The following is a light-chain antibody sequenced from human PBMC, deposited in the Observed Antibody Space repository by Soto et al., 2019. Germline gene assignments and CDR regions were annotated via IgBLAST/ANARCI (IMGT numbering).Light chain of an antibody. J-gene: IGKJ4*01. CDR1: QSVSSN. Sequence: EIVMTQSPATLSVSPGERATLSCRASQSVSSNLAWYQQKPGQAPRLLIYGASTRATGIPARLSGSGSGTEFTLTISSLQSEDFAVYYCQQYNNWPRALTFGGGTKVEIK. CDR3: QQYNNWPRALT. CDR2: GAS. V-gene: IGKV3-15*01.